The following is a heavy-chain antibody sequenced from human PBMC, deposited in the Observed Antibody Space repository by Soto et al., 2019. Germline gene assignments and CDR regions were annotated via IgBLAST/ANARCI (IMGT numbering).Heavy chain of an antibody. J-gene: IGHJ5*02. CDR2: IYPDDSDT. CDR3: ARFPSGRDPNWFDP. D-gene: IGHD1-26*01. Sequence: GESLTISCKGSAYRFANYRIGWVRQIPGNGLELMGIIYPDDSDTRYSPSFQGQVTISADKSITTAYLQWSSLKASDTAMYYCARFPSGRDPNWFDPWGQGNLVTVSS. CDR1: AYRFANYR. V-gene: IGHV5-51*01.